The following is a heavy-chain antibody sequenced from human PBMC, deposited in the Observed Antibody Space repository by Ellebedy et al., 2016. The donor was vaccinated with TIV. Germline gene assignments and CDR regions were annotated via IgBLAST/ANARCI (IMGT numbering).Heavy chain of an antibody. CDR3: VKGGDYDRPDD. CDR2: ISGTGGST. CDR1: GFIFSNYA. J-gene: IGHJ4*02. V-gene: IGHV3-23*01. D-gene: IGHD4-17*01. Sequence: GGSLRLSXAASGFIFSNYAMSWVRQAPGRGLGWVSTISGTGGSTYYADTVQGRFTISRDNSKNILYLQMNSPRAEDAALYYCVKGGDYDRPDDWGQGTLVTVSS.